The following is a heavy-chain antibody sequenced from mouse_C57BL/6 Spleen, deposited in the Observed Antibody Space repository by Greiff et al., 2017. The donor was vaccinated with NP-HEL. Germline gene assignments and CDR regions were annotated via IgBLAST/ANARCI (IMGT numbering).Heavy chain of an antibody. CDR2: IHPNSGST. CDR1: GYTFTSYW. Sequence: VQLQQPGAELVKPGASVKLSCKASGYTFTSYWMHWVKQRPGQGLEWIGMIHPNSGSTNYNEKFKSKATLTVDKSSSTAYMQLSSLTSEDSAVYYCARGHGSLWYFDVWGTGTTVTVSS. V-gene: IGHV1-64*01. CDR3: ARGHGSLWYFDV. D-gene: IGHD1-1*01. J-gene: IGHJ1*03.